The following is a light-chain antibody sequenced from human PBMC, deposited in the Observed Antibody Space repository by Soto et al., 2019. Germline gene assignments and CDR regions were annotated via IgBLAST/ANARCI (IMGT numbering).Light chain of an antibody. J-gene: IGLJ1*01. CDR2: EVS. CDR1: SSDIGSYNY. CDR3: SSHTTYSTRV. V-gene: IGLV2-14*01. Sequence: QSALTQPASVSGYPGQSIAISCTGTSSDIGSYNYVSWYQQHPGKAPKLMIHEVSNRPSGVSDRFSGSKSGNTASLTISGLQADDEADYYCSSHTTYSTRVFGTGTKVTVL.